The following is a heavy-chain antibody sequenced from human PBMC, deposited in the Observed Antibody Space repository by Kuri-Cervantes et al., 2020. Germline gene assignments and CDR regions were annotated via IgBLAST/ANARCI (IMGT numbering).Heavy chain of an antibody. D-gene: IGHD5-12*01. CDR3: ARDRVVATRRPAPGADY. J-gene: IGHJ4*02. CDR2: INPNSGGT. V-gene: IGHV1-2*02. CDR1: GYTFTGYY. Sequence: SVKVSCKASGYTFTGYYMHWVRQAPGQGLEWMGWINPNSGGTNYAQKFQGRVTMTRDTSISTAYMELSRLRSDDTAVYYCARDRVVATRRPAPGADYWGQGTLVTVSS.